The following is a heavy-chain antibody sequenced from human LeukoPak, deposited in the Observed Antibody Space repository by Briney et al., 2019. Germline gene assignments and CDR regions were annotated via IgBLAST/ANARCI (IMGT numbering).Heavy chain of an antibody. CDR2: IWYDGSNK. J-gene: IGHJ4*02. CDR3: ARDRDPYYYDSSGYLSD. V-gene: IGHV3-33*01. CDR1: GFTFSSYG. Sequence: GGSLRLSCAASGFTFSSYGMHWVRQAPGKGLEWVAVIWYDGSNKYYADSVKGRFTISRDNSKNTLYLQMNSLRAEDTAVYYCARDRDPYYYDSSGYLSDRGQGTLVTVSS. D-gene: IGHD3-22*01.